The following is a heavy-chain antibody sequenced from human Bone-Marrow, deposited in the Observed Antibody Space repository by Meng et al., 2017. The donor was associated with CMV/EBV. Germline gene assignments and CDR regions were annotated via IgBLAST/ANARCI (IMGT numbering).Heavy chain of an antibody. CDR1: GFTFSSYS. J-gene: IGHJ5*02. Sequence: GESLKISCAASGFTFSSYSMNWVRQAPGKGLEWVSYISSSSSTIYYADSVKGRFTISRDNSKNTLYLQMNSLRAEDTAVYYCASVSCSSNSCTWFDPWGQGTLVTVSS. CDR2: ISSSSSTI. D-gene: IGHD2-2*01. V-gene: IGHV3-48*01. CDR3: ASVSCSSNSCTWFDP.